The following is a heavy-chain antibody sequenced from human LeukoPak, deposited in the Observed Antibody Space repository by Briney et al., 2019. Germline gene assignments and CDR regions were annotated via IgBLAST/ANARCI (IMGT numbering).Heavy chain of an antibody. CDR3: AKESDIVVVPAAMSGYFQH. J-gene: IGHJ1*01. D-gene: IGHD2-2*01. CDR1: GFTFNIYA. Sequence: GGSLRLSCAASGFTFNIYAMSWIRQAPGKGLEWFSTIRGTDGYTYYADSVKGRFTISRDNSKNTLYLQMNSLRAEDTAVYYCAKESDIVVVPAAMSGYFQHCGQGTLVTVSS. CDR2: IRGTDGYT. V-gene: IGHV3-23*01.